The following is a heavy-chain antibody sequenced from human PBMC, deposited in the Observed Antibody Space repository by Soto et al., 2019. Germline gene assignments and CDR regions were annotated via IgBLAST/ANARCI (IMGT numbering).Heavy chain of an antibody. D-gene: IGHD2-2*01. CDR1: GFTFSNAW. V-gene: IGHV3-15*07. CDR2: IKSKTDGGTT. Sequence: EVQLVESGGGLVKPGGSLRLSCAASGFTFSNAWMNWVRQAPGKGLEWVGRIKSKTDGGTTDYAAPVKGRFTISRDDSKNTLYLQMNSLKTEDTAVYYCTTDSSSTSWSYYYYYYGMDVWGQGTTVTVSS. J-gene: IGHJ6*02. CDR3: TTDSSSTSWSYYYYYYGMDV.